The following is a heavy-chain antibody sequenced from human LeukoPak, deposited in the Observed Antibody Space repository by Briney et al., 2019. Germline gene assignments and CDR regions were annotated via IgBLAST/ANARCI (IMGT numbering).Heavy chain of an antibody. V-gene: IGHV1-46*01. Sequence: ASVKVSCKASGYTFTSYYMHWVRQAPGQGLEWMGIINPSGGSTSYAQKFQGRVTITADKSTSTAYMELSSLRSEDTAVYYCARQTTMAPTGYWGQGTLVTVSS. CDR3: ARQTTMAPTGY. CDR1: GYTFTSYY. CDR2: INPSGGST. D-gene: IGHD4/OR15-4a*01. J-gene: IGHJ4*02.